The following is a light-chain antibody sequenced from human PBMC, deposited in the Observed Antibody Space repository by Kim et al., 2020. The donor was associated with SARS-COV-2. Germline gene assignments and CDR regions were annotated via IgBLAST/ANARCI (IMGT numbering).Light chain of an antibody. CDR3: MQALQAPVS. V-gene: IGKV2-28*01. J-gene: IGKJ2*03. CDR2: LGS. CDR1: QSLLYSNGYTY. Sequence: EPASISCRSSQSLLYSNGYTYLDWYLQKPGQSPQVLIYLGSNRASGVPDRFSGSGSGTDFTLKISRVEAEDVGVYYCMQALQAPVSFGQGTKLEI.